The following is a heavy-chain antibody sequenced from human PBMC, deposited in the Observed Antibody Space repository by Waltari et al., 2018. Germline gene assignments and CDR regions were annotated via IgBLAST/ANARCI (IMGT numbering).Heavy chain of an antibody. CDR3: ARVRGIAVAGIGAFDI. J-gene: IGHJ3*02. D-gene: IGHD6-19*01. Sequence: QLQLQESGPGLVKPSETLSLTCTVSGGSISSSSYYWGWIRQPPGQGLEWIGSIYYRGSTYYNPSLKSRVTISVDTSKNQFSLKLSSVTAADTAVYYCARVRGIAVAGIGAFDIWGQGTMVTVSS. CDR2: IYYRGST. V-gene: IGHV4-39*07. CDR1: GGSISSSSYY.